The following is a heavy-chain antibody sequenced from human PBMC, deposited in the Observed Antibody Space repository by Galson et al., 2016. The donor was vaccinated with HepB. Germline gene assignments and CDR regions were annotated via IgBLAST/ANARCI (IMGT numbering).Heavy chain of an antibody. CDR1: GFTFGHYA. J-gene: IGHJ4*02. CDR3: AKSDCSSTSCFPDY. D-gene: IGHD2-2*01. V-gene: IGHV3-9*01. Sequence: LRLSCAASGFTFGHYAMHWVRQAPGKGLAWVSGISWNRDSIGYADSVKGRFTISRDNAKNSLYLQMNSLRAEDTALYYCAKSDCSSTSCFPDYWGQGTLVTVSS. CDR2: ISWNRDSI.